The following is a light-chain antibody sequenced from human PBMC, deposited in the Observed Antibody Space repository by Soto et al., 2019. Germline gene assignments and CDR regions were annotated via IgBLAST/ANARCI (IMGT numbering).Light chain of an antibody. CDR2: RNN. Sequence: QSVLTQPPSASGTPGQRVTISCSGTSSNIGNNYVCWYQKLPGTAPKLLIYRNNQRPSGVPDRFSGSKSGTSASLAISGLRSDDEADYYCAAWDDNLSGVVFGGGTKLTVL. V-gene: IGLV1-47*01. CDR1: SSNIGNNY. CDR3: AAWDDNLSGVV. J-gene: IGLJ2*01.